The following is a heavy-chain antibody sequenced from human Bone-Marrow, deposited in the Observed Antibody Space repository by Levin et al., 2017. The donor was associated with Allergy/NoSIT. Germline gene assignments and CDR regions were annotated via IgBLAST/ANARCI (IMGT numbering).Heavy chain of an antibody. CDR1: GFSISDYA. CDR3: AKKQGGTSGFSFDV. V-gene: IGHV3-23*01. J-gene: IGHJ3*01. D-gene: IGHD1/OR15-1a*01. Sequence: ETLSLTCAVSGFSISDYAMAWVRQAPGKGLEWVSEITGGGLNTYYGDSVKGRFTVSKDDSKDMLYLDLSSLRVEDTAVYYCAKKQGGTSGFSFDVWGQGTMVTVSS. CDR2: ITGGGLNT.